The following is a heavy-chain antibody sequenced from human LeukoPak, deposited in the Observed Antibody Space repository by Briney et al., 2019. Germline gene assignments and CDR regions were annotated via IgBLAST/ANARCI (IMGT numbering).Heavy chain of an antibody. CDR1: VFTVSSNH. V-gene: IGHV3-53*01. CDR2: IYSGGTT. D-gene: IGHD4-23*01. Sequence: GRSLRLSCAPSVFTVSSNHMSWVRQAPGEGLKWVSIIYSGGTTYYADSVKGRFTISRDNSRNSLYLQMNSLRAEDTAVYYCARDADYGGSPDAFDVWGRGTIVTVSS. CDR3: ARDADYGGSPDAFDV. J-gene: IGHJ3*01.